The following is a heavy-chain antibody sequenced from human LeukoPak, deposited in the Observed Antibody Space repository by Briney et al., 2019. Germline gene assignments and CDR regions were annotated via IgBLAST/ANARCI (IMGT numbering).Heavy chain of an antibody. V-gene: IGHV3-7*01. J-gene: IGHJ4*01. CDR2: IKQDGSDK. D-gene: IGHD6-25*01. Sequence: PGGSLRLSCAASGFTFSNYWMSWVRQAPGKGLEWVANIKQDGSDKYYVDSVKGRFTISRDNAKNTSFLEMISLRDEDTAVYYCARDFPSGYWGQGILVTVSS. CDR3: ARDFPSGY. CDR1: GFTFSNYW.